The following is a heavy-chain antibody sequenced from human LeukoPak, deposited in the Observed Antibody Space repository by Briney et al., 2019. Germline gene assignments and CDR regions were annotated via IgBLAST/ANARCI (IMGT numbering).Heavy chain of an antibody. CDR1: GFTFSSYS. CDR2: IKQDGSEK. V-gene: IGHV3-7*01. CDR3: ARDSRNLYYDNADYC. D-gene: IGHD3-22*01. Sequence: PGGSLRLSCAASGFTFSSYSMNWVRQAPGKGLEWVATIKQDGSEKYYVDSVKGRFTISRDNAKNSLYLQMNSLRAEDTAVYYCARDSRNLYYDNADYCGGQGTLVTVSS. J-gene: IGHJ4*02.